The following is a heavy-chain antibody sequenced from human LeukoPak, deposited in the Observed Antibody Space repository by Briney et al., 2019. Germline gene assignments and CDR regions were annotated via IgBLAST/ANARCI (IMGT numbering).Heavy chain of an antibody. CDR2: IIISGGST. D-gene: IGHD6-19*01. V-gene: IGHV3-64D*09. CDR1: GLIFSRYS. J-gene: IGHJ4*02. CDR3: VKDLGIALAGTFDY. Sequence: GGSLRLSCSPSGLIFSRYSMHWVRQPPEKGLEYVSSIIISGGSTAYADSVKGRFTISRDNSKNTLYLRVSSMRAEDTAVYYCVKDLGIALAGTFDYWGQGTLVTVSS.